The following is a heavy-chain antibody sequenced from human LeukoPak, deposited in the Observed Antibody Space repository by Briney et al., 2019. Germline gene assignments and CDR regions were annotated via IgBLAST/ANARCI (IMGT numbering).Heavy chain of an antibody. Sequence: SETLSLTCTVSGGSISSGSYYWSWIRQPPGKGLEWIWRIYTSGSTNYNPSLKSRVTISVDTSKNQFSLKLSSVTAADTAVYYCARDTQWLGFIDYWGQGTLVTVSS. CDR1: GGSISSGSYY. CDR3: ARDTQWLGFIDY. J-gene: IGHJ4*02. CDR2: IYTSGST. D-gene: IGHD6-19*01. V-gene: IGHV4-61*02.